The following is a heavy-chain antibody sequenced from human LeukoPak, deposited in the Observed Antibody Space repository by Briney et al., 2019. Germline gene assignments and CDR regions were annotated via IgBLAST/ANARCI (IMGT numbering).Heavy chain of an antibody. J-gene: IGHJ4*02. CDR3: ARAPPVYCSSTSCPLRFDY. Sequence: SETLSLTCAVSGGSISSIHWWSWVRQPPGKGLEWIGEIFPTGSTNYIPSLKSRVTISVDTSKNQFSLKLSSVTAADTAVYYCARAPPVYCSSTSCPLRFDYWGQGTLVTVSS. V-gene: IGHV4-4*02. D-gene: IGHD2-2*01. CDR2: IFPTGST. CDR1: GGSISSIHW.